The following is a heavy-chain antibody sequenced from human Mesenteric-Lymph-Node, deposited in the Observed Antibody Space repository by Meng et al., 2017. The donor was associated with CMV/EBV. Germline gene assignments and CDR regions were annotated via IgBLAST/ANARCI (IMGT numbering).Heavy chain of an antibody. CDR3: AKDRRADSNYAHFDY. CDR1: GFTFSTYA. CDR2: IYSGGSST. J-gene: IGHJ4*02. Sequence: GESLKISCAASGFTFSTYAMSWVRQAPGKGLEWVSVIYSGGSSTYYADSVKGRFTIFRDNSKNTVYLEMNSLRAEDTAVYYCAKDRRADSNYAHFDYWGQGTRVTVSS. V-gene: IGHV3-23*03. D-gene: IGHD4-11*01.